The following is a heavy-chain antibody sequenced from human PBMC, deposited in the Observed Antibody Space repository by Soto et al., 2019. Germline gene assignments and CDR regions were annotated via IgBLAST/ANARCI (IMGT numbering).Heavy chain of an antibody. CDR3: ARGLPDGAGQYCDY. Sequence: EVQLVESGGGLVKPGGSLRLSCAASGFTFSSYSMNWVRQAPGKGLEWVSSLSSSSSYIYYGDSVKGRFTISRDNAKNSLYLQMNSLRAEDTAVYYCARGLPDGAGQYCDYWGQGTRVTVSS. CDR1: GFTFSSYS. D-gene: IGHD3-10*01. CDR2: LSSSSSYI. V-gene: IGHV3-21*01. J-gene: IGHJ4*02.